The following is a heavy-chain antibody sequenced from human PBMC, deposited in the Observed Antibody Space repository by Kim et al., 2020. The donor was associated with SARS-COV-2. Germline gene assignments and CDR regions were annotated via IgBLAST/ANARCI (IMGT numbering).Heavy chain of an antibody. Sequence: GGSLRLSCSASDFIFSTYSFQWVRQSPGKGLEWVSFIFSDGSIQYYQDSVKGRLTVSRDNSKNTVYLHMTTLRRDDTAVYFCARVSATGSWIDYWGQGTLVTVS. J-gene: IGHJ4*02. CDR2: IFSDGSIQ. CDR3: ARVSATGSWIDY. V-gene: IGHV3-30*04. D-gene: IGHD3-10*01. CDR1: DFIFSTYS.